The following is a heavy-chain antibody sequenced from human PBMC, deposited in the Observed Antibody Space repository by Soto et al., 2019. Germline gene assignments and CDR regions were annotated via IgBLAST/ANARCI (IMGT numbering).Heavy chain of an antibody. CDR2: IKPDGSDK. V-gene: IGHV3-7*04. J-gene: IGHJ4*01. Sequence: PGGSLRLSCIGSGFTFGNYWMSWVRQAPGKGLEWVANIKPDGSDKYYEESVKGRFTISRDNAKNSLHLQMNSLSAEDTAVYFCASDWLAGEPHRRWNNWGQVTLVTVSS. CDR1: GFTFGNYW. D-gene: IGHD7-27*01. CDR3: ASDWLAGEPHRRWNN.